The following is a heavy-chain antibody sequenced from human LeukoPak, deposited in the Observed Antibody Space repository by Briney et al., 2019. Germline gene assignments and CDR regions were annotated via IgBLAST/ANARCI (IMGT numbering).Heavy chain of an antibody. J-gene: IGHJ6*02. CDR1: GGSFSSSNW. CDR2: IYHSGRT. CDR3: ARAPPGYDSSGYYYYGMDV. D-gene: IGHD3-22*01. V-gene: IGHV4-4*02. Sequence: PSETLSLTCAVSGGSFSSSNWWSWVRQPPGKGLGWIGEIYHSGRTNYNPSLKSRVTIIVDKSKNQFSLKLSSVTAADTAVYYCARAPPGYDSSGYYYYGMDVWGQGTTVTVSS.